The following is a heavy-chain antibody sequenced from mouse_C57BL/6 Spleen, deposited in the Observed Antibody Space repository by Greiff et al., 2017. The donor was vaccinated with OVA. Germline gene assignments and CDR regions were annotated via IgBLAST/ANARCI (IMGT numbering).Heavy chain of an antibody. J-gene: IGHJ1*03. CDR1: GYSITSGYY. CDR3: ARALYWYFDV. V-gene: IGHV3-6*01. CDR2: ISYDGSN. Sequence: EVKLMESGPGLVKPSQSLSLTCSVTGYSITSGYYWNWIRQFPGNKLEWMGYISYDGSNIYNPSLKNRISITRDTSKNQFFLKLNSVTTEDTATYYCARALYWYFDVWGTGTTVTVSS.